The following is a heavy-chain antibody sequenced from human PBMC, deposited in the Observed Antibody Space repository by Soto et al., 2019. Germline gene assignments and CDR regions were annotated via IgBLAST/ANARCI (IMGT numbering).Heavy chain of an antibody. Sequence: GGSLRLSCAASGFTFSNAWMSWVRQAPGKGLEWVSYISSSSSYTNYADSVKGRFTISRDNAKNSLYLQMNSLRAEDTAVYYCARIRVPIAFDIWGQGTMVTVSS. J-gene: IGHJ3*02. CDR2: ISSSSSYT. CDR1: GFTFSNAW. V-gene: IGHV3-11*03. CDR3: ARIRVPIAFDI.